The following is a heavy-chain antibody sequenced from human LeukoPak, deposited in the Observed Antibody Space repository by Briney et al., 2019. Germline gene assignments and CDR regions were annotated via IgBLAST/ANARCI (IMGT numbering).Heavy chain of an antibody. CDR3: ARMYYYDSSGYYSWYFDL. CDR2: IYYSGST. D-gene: IGHD3-22*01. J-gene: IGHJ2*01. CDR1: GGSISSYY. V-gene: IGHV4-59*01. Sequence: SETLSLTCTVSGGSISSYYWSWIRQPPGKGLEWIGYIYYSGSTNYNPSLKSRVTISVDTSKNQFPLKLSSVTAADTAVYYCARMYYYDSSGYYSWYFDLWGRGTLVTVSS.